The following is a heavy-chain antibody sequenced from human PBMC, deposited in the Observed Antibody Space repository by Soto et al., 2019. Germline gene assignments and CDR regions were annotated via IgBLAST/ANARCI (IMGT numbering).Heavy chain of an antibody. CDR2: IIPIFGTA. D-gene: IGHD2-15*01. J-gene: IGHJ4*02. CDR3: ARDGYCSGGSCYSGGFNY. Sequence: GASVKVSCKASGGTFSSYAISWVRQAPGRGLEWMGGIIPIFGTANYAQKFQGRVTITADESTSTAYMELSSLRSEDTAVYYCARDGYCSGGSCYSGGFNYWGQGTLVTVSS. CDR1: GGTFSSYA. V-gene: IGHV1-69*13.